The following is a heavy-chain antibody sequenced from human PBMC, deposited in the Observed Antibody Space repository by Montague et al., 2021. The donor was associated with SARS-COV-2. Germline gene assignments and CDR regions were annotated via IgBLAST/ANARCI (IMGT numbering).Heavy chain of an antibody. CDR1: GFTFSSYW. CDR3: ARGRITIFGVEDYYYGMDV. J-gene: IGHJ6*02. Sequence: SLRLSCAASGFTFSSYWMSWVRQAPGKGLEWVANIKQDGSEKYYVDSVKGRFTISRDNAKNSLYLQMNSLRAEDTAVYYCARGRITIFGVEDYYYGMDVWGQGTTATVSS. D-gene: IGHD3-3*01. V-gene: IGHV3-7*03. CDR2: IKQDGSEK.